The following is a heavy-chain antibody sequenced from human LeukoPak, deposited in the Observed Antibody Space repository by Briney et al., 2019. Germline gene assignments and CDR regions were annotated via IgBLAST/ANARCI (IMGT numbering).Heavy chain of an antibody. CDR1: GFTFSSYA. V-gene: IGHV3-23*01. Sequence: GGSLRLSCAASGFTFSSYAMSWVRQAPGKGLEWVSAISGSGGSTYYAGSVKGRFTISRDNSKNTLYLQMNSLRAEDTAVYYCAKLTGPYYYYYGMDVWGRGTTVTVSS. D-gene: IGHD1-20*01. J-gene: IGHJ6*02. CDR3: AKLTGPYYYYYGMDV. CDR2: ISGSGGST.